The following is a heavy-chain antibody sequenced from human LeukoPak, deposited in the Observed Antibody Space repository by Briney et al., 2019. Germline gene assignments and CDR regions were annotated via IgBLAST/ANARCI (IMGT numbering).Heavy chain of an antibody. V-gene: IGHV4-59*01. D-gene: IGHD5-18*01. CDR2: IYYSGST. CDR3: ARSRIQLWFDP. Sequence: SETLSLTCTVSGGSISSYYWSCIRQPPGKGLEWIGYIYYSGSTNYNPSLKSRVTISVDTSKNQFTLKLSSVTAADTAVYYCARSRIQLWFDPWGQGTLVTVSS. J-gene: IGHJ5*02. CDR1: GGSISSYY.